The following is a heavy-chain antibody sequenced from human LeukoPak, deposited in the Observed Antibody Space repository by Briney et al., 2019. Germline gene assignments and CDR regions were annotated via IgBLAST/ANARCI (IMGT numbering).Heavy chain of an antibody. Sequence: ASVEVSCKASGYTFTGYNMHWVRQAPGQGLEWMGWINPNSGDTNYAQKFQGRVTMTRDTSISTAYMELSRLRSDDTAVYYCARDERYDSSGYPFDYWGQGTLVTVSS. CDR1: GYTFTGYN. V-gene: IGHV1-2*02. D-gene: IGHD3-22*01. CDR2: INPNSGDT. J-gene: IGHJ4*02. CDR3: ARDERYDSSGYPFDY.